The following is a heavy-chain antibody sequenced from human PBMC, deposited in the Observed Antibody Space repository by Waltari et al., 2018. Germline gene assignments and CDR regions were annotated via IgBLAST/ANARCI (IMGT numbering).Heavy chain of an antibody. V-gene: IGHV1-46*01. CDR2: INPSGGST. CDR3: ARDTGALWMDV. J-gene: IGHJ6*02. CDR1: ESPFTSSY. Sequence: QVQLVQSGAEVKKPGASVKISCKTSESPFTSSYIHWVRQAPGQGLEWMGIINPSGGSTSYAQKVQGRVTITRDTSTSTVYMELSSLRSEDTAVYYCARDTGALWMDVWGQGTTVTVSS. D-gene: IGHD2-21*01.